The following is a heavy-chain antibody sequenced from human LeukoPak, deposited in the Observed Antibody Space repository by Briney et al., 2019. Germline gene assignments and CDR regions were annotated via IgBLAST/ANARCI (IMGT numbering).Heavy chain of an antibody. Sequence: GGSLRLSCAASGFTFSSYAMSWVRQAPGKGLEWVSAISGGGDFIYYADSVKGRFTISRDNSKNTLYLQMNSLRAEDTAVYYCANSSWSLFDYWGQGTPVTVSS. V-gene: IGHV3-23*01. J-gene: IGHJ4*02. CDR2: ISGGGDFI. CDR3: ANSSWSLFDY. D-gene: IGHD6-13*01. CDR1: GFTFSSYA.